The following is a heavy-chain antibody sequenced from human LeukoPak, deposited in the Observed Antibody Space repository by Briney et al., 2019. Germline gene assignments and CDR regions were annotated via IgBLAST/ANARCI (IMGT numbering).Heavy chain of an antibody. CDR3: ARDPYSSGWYQGRAFDI. CDR2: ISYDGSNK. Sequence: GGSLRLSCAASGFTFSSYGMHWVRQAPGKGLEWVAVISYDGSNKYYADSVKGRFTISRDNAKNSLYLQMNSLRAEDTAVYYCARDPYSSGWYQGRAFDIWGQGTTVTVSS. V-gene: IGHV3-30*03. J-gene: IGHJ3*02. CDR1: GFTFSSYG. D-gene: IGHD6-19*01.